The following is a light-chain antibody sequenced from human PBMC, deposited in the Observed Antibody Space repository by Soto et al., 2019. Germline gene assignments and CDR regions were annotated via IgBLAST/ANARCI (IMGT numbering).Light chain of an antibody. CDR1: SSDVGGYNY. CDR2: DVS. J-gene: IGLJ1*01. Sequence: QSVLTQPAYVSGSLGQSITISCTGTSSDVGGYNYVSWYQQHPGKAPKLMIYDVSNRPSGVSNRFSGSKSGNTASLTISGLQAEDEADYYCSSYTSSSTYVFGTGTKLTVL. V-gene: IGLV2-14*03. CDR3: SSYTSSSTYV.